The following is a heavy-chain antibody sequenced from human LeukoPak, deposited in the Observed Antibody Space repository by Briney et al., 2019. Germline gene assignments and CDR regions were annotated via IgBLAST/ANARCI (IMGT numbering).Heavy chain of an antibody. J-gene: IGHJ4*02. V-gene: IGHV3-30*18. Sequence: PGGSLRLSCAASGFTFSSYGMHWVRQAPGKGLEWVAVISYDGRNKYYADSVKGRFTISRDNSKNTLYLQMNSLRAEDTAVYYCAKVGYSSSSANFDYWGQGTLVTVSS. CDR1: GFTFSSYG. CDR2: ISYDGRNK. D-gene: IGHD6-6*01. CDR3: AKVGYSSSSANFDY.